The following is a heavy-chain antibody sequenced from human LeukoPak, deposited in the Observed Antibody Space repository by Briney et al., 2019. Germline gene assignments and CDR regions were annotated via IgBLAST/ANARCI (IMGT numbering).Heavy chain of an antibody. CDR2: ISYDGSNK. CDR1: GFTFSNYA. J-gene: IGHJ4*02. V-gene: IGHV3-30*01. Sequence: GRSLRLSCAASGFTFSNYAMHWARQAPGKGLEWVAVISYDGSNKYYADSVKGRFTISRDNSKNTLYLQMNSLRAEDTAVYYCARDKASTKTGIAAAATNDPVFGYWGQGTLVTVSS. CDR3: ARDKASTKTGIAAAATNDPVFGY. D-gene: IGHD6-13*01.